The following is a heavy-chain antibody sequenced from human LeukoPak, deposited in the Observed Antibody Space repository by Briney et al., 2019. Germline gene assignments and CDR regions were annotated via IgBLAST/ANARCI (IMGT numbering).Heavy chain of an antibody. D-gene: IGHD1-26*01. V-gene: IGHV3-48*03. Sequence: GGSLRLSCAASGFTLSSYAMNWVRQAPGEGLERGSYISSSGSTIYYADSVKGRFTISRANAKNSLYLQMNSLRAEATAVYYCARVVTKYSGSYGYYFDYWDQGNLVSVSS. CDR1: GFTLSSYA. CDR2: ISSSGSTI. J-gene: IGHJ4*02. CDR3: ARVVTKYSGSYGYYFDY.